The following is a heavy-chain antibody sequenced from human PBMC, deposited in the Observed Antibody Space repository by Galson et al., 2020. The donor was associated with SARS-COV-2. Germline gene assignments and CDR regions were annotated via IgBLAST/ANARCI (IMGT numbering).Heavy chain of an antibody. D-gene: IGHD4-17*01. CDR2: ISSSSSYI. CDR3: ARLPAHDYGDFYYYYYGMDV. J-gene: IGHJ6*02. V-gene: IGHV3-21*01. CDR1: GFTFSSYS. Sequence: GGSLRLSCAASGFTFSSYSMNWVRQAPGKGLEWVSSISSSSSYIYYADSVKGRFTISRDNAKNSLYLQMNSLRAEDTAVYYCARLPAHDYGDFYYYYYGMDVWGQGTTVTVSS.